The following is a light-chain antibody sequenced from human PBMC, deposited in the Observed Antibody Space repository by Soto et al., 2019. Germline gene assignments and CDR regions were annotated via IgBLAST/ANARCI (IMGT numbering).Light chain of an antibody. V-gene: IGLV7-46*01. Sequence: QAVVTQEPSLTVSPGGTVTLTCGSSDGPVTSNRYPYWYQQRPGQVPRTLIYDTTNRQSWAPARFSGSLVGVKAALTLSGAQPEDEADYYCLLAYSGGRVFGGGTKLTVL. CDR2: DTT. CDR3: LLAYSGGRV. J-gene: IGLJ2*01. CDR1: DGPVTSNRY.